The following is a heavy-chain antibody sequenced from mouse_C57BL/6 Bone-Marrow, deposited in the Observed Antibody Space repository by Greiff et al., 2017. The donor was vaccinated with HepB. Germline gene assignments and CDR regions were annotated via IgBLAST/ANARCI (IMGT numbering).Heavy chain of an antibody. CDR2: ILPGSGST. Sequence: VQLQQSGAELMKPGASVKLSCKATGYTFTGYWIEWVKQRPGHGLEWIGEILPGSGSTNYNEKFKGKATFTADTSSSTAYMQLSSLTSEDSAVYYCACSSSPPQNYAMDYWGQGTSVTVSS. J-gene: IGHJ4*01. V-gene: IGHV1-9*01. D-gene: IGHD1-1*01. CDR3: ACSSSPPQNYAMDY. CDR1: GYTFTGYW.